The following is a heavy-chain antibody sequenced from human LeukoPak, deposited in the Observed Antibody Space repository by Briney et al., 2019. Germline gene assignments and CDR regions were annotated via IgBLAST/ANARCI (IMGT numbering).Heavy chain of an antibody. CDR2: IYTSGST. D-gene: IGHD3-22*01. Sequence: SETLSLTCTVSGGSISSGSYYWSWIRQPAGKGLEWIGRIYTSGSTNYNPSLKSRVTMSVDTSKNQFSLKLSSVTAADTAVYYCARVQYYYDSSGYRASVFDYWGQGTLVTVSS. CDR1: GGSISSGSYY. V-gene: IGHV4-61*02. J-gene: IGHJ4*02. CDR3: ARVQYYYDSSGYRASVFDY.